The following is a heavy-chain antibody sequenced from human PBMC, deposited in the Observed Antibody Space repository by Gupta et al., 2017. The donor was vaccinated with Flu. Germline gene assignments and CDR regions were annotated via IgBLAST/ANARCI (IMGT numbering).Heavy chain of an antibody. D-gene: IGHD3-22*01. CDR2: IYYSGST. V-gene: IGHV4-59*08. J-gene: IGHJ5*02. CDR3: ARGHTYYDAGGLFDP. Sequence: QVQLQASGPGLEKPSETLSLTCTVPGASIGSYYCALMRQPPGKGLEWIGYIYYSGSTDYNPSLESRVIISLDTSKNQFSLRLNSVTAADTAVYYCARGHTYYDAGGLFDPWGQGTLVTVSS. CDR1: GASIGSYY.